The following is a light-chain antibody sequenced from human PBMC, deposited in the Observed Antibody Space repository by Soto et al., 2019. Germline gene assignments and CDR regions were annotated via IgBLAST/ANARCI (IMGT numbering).Light chain of an antibody. Sequence: QAVVTQEPSFSVSPGGTVTLTCGLSSGSVSTSYYPSWYQQTPGQAPRTLIYSTSTRSSGVPDRFSGSILGNKAALTITGAQADDESDYYCVLYMGGGIVLFGGGTQLTV. CDR3: VLYMGGGIVL. V-gene: IGLV8-61*01. CDR1: SGSVSTSYY. J-gene: IGLJ2*01. CDR2: STS.